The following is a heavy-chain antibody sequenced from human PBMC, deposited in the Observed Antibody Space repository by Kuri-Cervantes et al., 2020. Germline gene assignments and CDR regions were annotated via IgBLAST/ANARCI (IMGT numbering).Heavy chain of an antibody. CDR3: ARVVSYYMDV. J-gene: IGHJ6*03. CDR1: GGSISSYY. V-gene: IGHV4-59*06. Sequence: GSLRLSCTVSGGSISSYYWSWIRQPAGKGLEWIGYIYYSGSTYYNPSLKSRVTISVDTSKNQFSLKLSSVTAADTAVYYCARVVSYYMDVWGKGTTVTVSS. CDR2: IYYSGST. D-gene: IGHD3-3*01.